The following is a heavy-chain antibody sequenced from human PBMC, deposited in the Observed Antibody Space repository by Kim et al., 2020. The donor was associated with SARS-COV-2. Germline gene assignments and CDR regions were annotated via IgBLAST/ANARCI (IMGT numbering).Heavy chain of an antibody. CDR3: ASRTRGWLYAFDI. Sequence: YTPSLKRRVTISVDTSRNQFSLKLSSVTAADTAVYYCASRTRGWLYAFDIWGQGTMVTVSS. V-gene: IGHV4-59*01. J-gene: IGHJ3*02. D-gene: IGHD2-15*01.